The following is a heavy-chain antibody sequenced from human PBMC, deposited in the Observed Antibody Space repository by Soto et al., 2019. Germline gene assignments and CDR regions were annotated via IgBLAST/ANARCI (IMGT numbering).Heavy chain of an antibody. CDR2: ISGSGGST. CDR1: VFTFSSYA. V-gene: IGHV3-23*01. D-gene: IGHD3-3*01. Sequence: PWWSLRLSCSASVFTFSSYAMSWFRQAPGKGLEWVSGISGSGGSTYYADSVKGRFTISRDNSKNTLYLQMNSLRAEDTAVYYCAKGVRDFWIYYYGMDVWGQGTTVTVSS. CDR3: AKGVRDFWIYYYGMDV. J-gene: IGHJ6*02.